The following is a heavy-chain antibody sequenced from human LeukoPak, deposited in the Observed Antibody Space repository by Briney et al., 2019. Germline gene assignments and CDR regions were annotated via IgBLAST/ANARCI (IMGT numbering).Heavy chain of an antibody. V-gene: IGHV3-23*01. Sequence: GGSLRLSCAASGFTFSSYAMSWVRQAPGKGLEWVSAISGSGGSTYYADSVKGRFTISRDNSKNTLYLQMNSLRAEDTAVYCCAKDYITMVRGGLDAFDIWGQGTMVTVSS. J-gene: IGHJ3*02. CDR1: GFTFSSYA. CDR3: AKDYITMVRGGLDAFDI. D-gene: IGHD3-10*01. CDR2: ISGSGGST.